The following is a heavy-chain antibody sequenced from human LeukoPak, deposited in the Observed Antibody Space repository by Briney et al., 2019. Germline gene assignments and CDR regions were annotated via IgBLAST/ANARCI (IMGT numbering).Heavy chain of an antibody. Sequence: ASETLSLTCTVSAPSITSYYWSCIRQPPGKVLEWIGYIYYSGSHNYNPSLRTRVPISVDTSKNQFSLKLSAVTAADTAVYYCARGGYSYNDAFDIWGQGTMVTVSS. CDR3: ARGGYSYNDAFDI. CDR1: APSITSYY. J-gene: IGHJ3*02. D-gene: IGHD5-18*01. V-gene: IGHV4-59*01. CDR2: IYYSGSH.